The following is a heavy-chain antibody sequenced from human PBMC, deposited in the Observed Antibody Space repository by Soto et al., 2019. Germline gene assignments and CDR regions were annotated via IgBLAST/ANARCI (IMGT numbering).Heavy chain of an antibody. V-gene: IGHV1-69*13. J-gene: IGHJ6*02. CDR3: AVDYYDSSGYYGRDYYYGMDV. Sequence: SVKVSCKASGGTFSSYAISWVRQAPGQGLEWMGGIIPIFGTANCAQKFQGRVTITADESTSTAYMELSSLRSEDTAVYYCAVDYYDSSGYYGRDYYYGMDVWGQGTTVTVSS. CDR1: GGTFSSYA. CDR2: IIPIFGTA. D-gene: IGHD3-22*01.